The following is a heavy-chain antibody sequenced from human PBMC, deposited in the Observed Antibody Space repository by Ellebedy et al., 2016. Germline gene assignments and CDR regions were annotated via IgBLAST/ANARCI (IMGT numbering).Heavy chain of an antibody. CDR2: ISSSSSYI. V-gene: IGHV3-21*01. D-gene: IGHD6-19*01. Sequence: GGSLRLSCAASGFTFSSYSMNWVRQAPGKGLEWVSSISSSSSYIYYADSVKGRFTISRDNAKNSLYLQMNSLRAEDTAVYYCARGISGGGWTPWGQGTLVTVSS. CDR3: ARGISGGGWTP. CDR1: GFTFSSYS. J-gene: IGHJ4*02.